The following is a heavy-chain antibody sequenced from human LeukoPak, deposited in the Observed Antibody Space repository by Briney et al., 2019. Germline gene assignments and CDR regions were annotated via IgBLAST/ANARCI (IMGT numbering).Heavy chain of an antibody. CDR2: IHYSGST. CDR1: GGSITNYY. V-gene: IGHV4-59*08. Sequence: SETLSLTCTVSGGSITNYYWTWIRQPPGKGLEWIGYIHYSGSTNYNPSLKSRVTISVDTSKNQFSLKLNSVTAADTAVYFCALNFDYWGQGTLVTVSS. J-gene: IGHJ4*02. CDR3: ALNFDY.